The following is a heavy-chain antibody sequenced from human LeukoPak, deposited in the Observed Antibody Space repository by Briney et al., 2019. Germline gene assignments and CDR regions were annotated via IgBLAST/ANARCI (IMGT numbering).Heavy chain of an antibody. CDR3: AKSKGIAVAGTFDY. V-gene: IGHV3-15*01. CDR1: GFTFSDAW. CDR2: IKPTKTDGGAP. D-gene: IGHD6-19*01. J-gene: IGHJ4*02. Sequence: GGSLRLSCAASGFTFSDAWMTWVRQAPGKGLEWVGRIKPTKTDGGAPYYATAVEGRITISRDDSTDMMYLQMNSLRAEDTAVYYCAKSKGIAVAGTFDYWGQGTLVTVSS.